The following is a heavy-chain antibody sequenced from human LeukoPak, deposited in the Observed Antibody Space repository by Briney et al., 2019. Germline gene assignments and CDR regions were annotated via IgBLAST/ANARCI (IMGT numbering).Heavy chain of an antibody. CDR3: ERTYSSSSHFDY. CDR1: GGSISSYY. V-gene: IGHV4-4*09. CDR2: IYTSGST. J-gene: IGHJ4*02. Sequence: PSETLSLTCTVSGGSISSYYWSWIRQPPGKGLEWIGHIYTSGSTNYNPSLKSRVTVSVDTSKNQFSLKVSSVTAADTAVYYCERTYSSSSHFDYWAREPWSPSPQ. D-gene: IGHD6-6*01.